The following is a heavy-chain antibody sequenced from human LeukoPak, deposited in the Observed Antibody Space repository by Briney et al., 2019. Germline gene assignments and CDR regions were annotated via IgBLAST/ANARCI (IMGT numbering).Heavy chain of an antibody. Sequence: PGGSLRLSCAASGFTFSSYEMTWVRQAPGKGLEWVGNINEGGSLKYYVDSVTGRFTISRDNTKNSLYLQMSSLRVEDTAVYYCARVGKSGWNFDHWGQGTLVTVSS. CDR2: INEGGSLK. V-gene: IGHV3-7*01. J-gene: IGHJ4*02. CDR3: ARVGKSGWNFDH. CDR1: GFTFSSYE. D-gene: IGHD6-19*01.